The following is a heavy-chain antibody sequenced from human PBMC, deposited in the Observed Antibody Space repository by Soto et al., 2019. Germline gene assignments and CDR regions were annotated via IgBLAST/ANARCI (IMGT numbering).Heavy chain of an antibody. CDR2: IWYDGSKK. D-gene: IGHD3-10*01. J-gene: IGHJ4*02. V-gene: IGHV3-33*07. CDR3: ARDLLLYGSGSYDY. CDR1: GFILSSYG. Sequence: GSLRLSCAASGFILSSYGMSWVRQAPGKGLEWVAVIWYDGSKKHYADAVKGRFTISRDNSKNTLYLQMNSLRDEDTAVYYCARDLLLYGSGSYDYWGQGALVTVSS.